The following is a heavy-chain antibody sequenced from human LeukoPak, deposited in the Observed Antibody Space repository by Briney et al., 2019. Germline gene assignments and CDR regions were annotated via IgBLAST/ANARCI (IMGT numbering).Heavy chain of an antibody. CDR1: GFTFSSYS. CDR3: AKGDISDWSGPFDI. V-gene: IGHV3-23*01. J-gene: IGHJ3*02. D-gene: IGHD3-3*01. CDR2: INGSGGST. Sequence: PGGSLRLSCAASGFTFSSYSVNWVRQAPGKGLEWVSAINGSGGSTYYADSVKGRFTISRDNSKNTLYLQMNSLRAEDTAVYYCAKGDISDWSGPFDIWGQGTMVTVSS.